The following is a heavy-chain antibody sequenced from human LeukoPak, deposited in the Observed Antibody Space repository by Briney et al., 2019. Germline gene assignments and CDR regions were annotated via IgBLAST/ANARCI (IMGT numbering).Heavy chain of an antibody. J-gene: IGHJ3*02. CDR3: ARGVLRYFDWLYGRANDAFDI. CDR1: GFTFSSYS. D-gene: IGHD3-9*01. Sequence: PGGSLRLSCAASGFTFSSYSMNWVRQAPGKGLEWVSYISSSSSTIYYVDSVKGRFIISRDNAKNSLYLQMNSLRAEDTAVYYCARGVLRYFDWLYGRANDAFDIWGQGTMVTVSS. CDR2: ISSSSSTI. V-gene: IGHV3-48*01.